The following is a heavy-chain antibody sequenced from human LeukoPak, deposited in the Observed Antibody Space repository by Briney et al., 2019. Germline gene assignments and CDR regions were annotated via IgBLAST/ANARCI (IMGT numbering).Heavy chain of an antibody. Sequence: TGGSLRLSCAASGFTFSSYAMSWVHQAPGKGLEWVSAISGSGGSTYYADSVKGRFTISRDNSKNTLYLQMNSLRAEDTAVYYCAKDLMIVVVITYFDYWGQGTLVTVSS. J-gene: IGHJ4*02. V-gene: IGHV3-23*01. CDR3: AKDLMIVVVITYFDY. D-gene: IGHD3-22*01. CDR2: ISGSGGST. CDR1: GFTFSSYA.